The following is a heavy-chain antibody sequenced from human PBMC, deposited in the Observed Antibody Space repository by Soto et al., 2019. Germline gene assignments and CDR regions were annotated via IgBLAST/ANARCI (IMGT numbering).Heavy chain of an antibody. CDR3: ARVYGDYLDF. CDR2: IYYSGST. V-gene: IGHV4-59*01. D-gene: IGHD4-17*01. Sequence: SETLSLTCTVSGGSISSFYWSWIRQPPGKGLEWIGYIYYSGSTNYNPSLKSRVTISVDTSKNQFSLKLSSVTAADTAVYYCARVYGDYLDFWGQGTLVTVSS. CDR1: GGSISSFY. J-gene: IGHJ4*02.